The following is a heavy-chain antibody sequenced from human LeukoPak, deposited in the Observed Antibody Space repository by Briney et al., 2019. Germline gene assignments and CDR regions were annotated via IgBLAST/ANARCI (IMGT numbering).Heavy chain of an antibody. CDR2: IYHSGST. CDR1: GGSISSYY. CDR3: ARGLYGSSWYGYAFDI. J-gene: IGHJ3*02. V-gene: IGHV4-59*01. D-gene: IGHD6-13*01. Sequence: SETLSLTCTVSGGSISSYYWSWIRQPPGKGLEWIGYIYHSGSTKYNPSLKSRVTISVDTSKNQFSLKLSSVTAADTAVYYCARGLYGSSWYGYAFDIWGQGTMVTVSS.